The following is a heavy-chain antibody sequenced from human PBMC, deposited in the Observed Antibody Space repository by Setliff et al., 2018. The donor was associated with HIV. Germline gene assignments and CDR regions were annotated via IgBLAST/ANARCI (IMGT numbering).Heavy chain of an antibody. J-gene: IGHJ4*02. V-gene: IGHV5-51*01. CDR1: GYNFNNYW. Sequence: GESLKISCTASGYNFNNYWIGWVRQMPGKGLEWIGVIYPGDSETRYGPSFQGQVSISADRSITTAYLQWRSLKASDTAMYYCTRRRRAPGSEDLEAYWGQVTLVTVSS. CDR3: TRRRRAPGSEDLEAY. D-gene: IGHD1-26*01. CDR2: IYPGDSET.